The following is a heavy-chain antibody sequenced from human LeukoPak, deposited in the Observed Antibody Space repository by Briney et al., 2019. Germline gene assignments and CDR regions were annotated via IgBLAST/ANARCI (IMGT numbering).Heavy chain of an antibody. CDR3: AREGSSSWYYFDY. CDR1: GFTFSSYS. V-gene: IGHV3-21*01. CDR2: ISSSSSYI. D-gene: IGHD6-13*01. Sequence: GGSLRLSCAASGFTFSSYSMNWVRQAPGKGLEWVSSISSSSSYIYYADSVKGRFTISRDNAKNSLYLQMNSLRAEDTAVYYCAREGSSSWYYFDYWGQGTLVTVSS. J-gene: IGHJ4*02.